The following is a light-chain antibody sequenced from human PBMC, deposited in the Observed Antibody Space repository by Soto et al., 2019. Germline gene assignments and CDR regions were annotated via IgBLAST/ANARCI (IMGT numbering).Light chain of an antibody. CDR3: QHYNNWPPWT. CDR1: QSVSSSY. J-gene: IGKJ1*01. Sequence: PGERATLSCGASQSVSSSYLAWYQQKPGLAPRLLMYDASSRATGIPDRFSGSGSGTDFTLTISSLQSEDFAVYYCQHYNNWPPWTFGQGTKVEIK. CDR2: DAS. V-gene: IGKV3D-20*01.